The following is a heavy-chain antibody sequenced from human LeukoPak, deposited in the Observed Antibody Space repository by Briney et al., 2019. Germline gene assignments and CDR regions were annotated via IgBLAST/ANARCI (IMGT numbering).Heavy chain of an antibody. Sequence: GGSLRLSCSASGFTFSSYAMHWVRQAPGKGLEYVSAISSNGGSTYYADSVKGRFTISRDNSKNTLYLQMGSLRAEDTAVYYCVKDYAARANWNVGFDYWGQGTLVTVSS. J-gene: IGHJ4*02. CDR2: ISSNGGST. CDR1: GFTFSSYA. V-gene: IGHV3-64D*06. D-gene: IGHD1-1*01. CDR3: VKDYAARANWNVGFDY.